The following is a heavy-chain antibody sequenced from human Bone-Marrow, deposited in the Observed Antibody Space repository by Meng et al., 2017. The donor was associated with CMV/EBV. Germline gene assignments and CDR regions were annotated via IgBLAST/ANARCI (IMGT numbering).Heavy chain of an antibody. D-gene: IGHD3-10*01. V-gene: IGHV5-51*01. CDR2: IFPGDSDT. CDR3: ARLIWFGELVDY. Sequence: KVSCKGSGYDFTSYWIAWVRQMPGKGLEWMGMIFPGDSDTRYSPSLQGQVTISADKSITTAYLQWSSLKASDTAMYYCARLIWFGELVDYWGQGTLVTVSS. J-gene: IGHJ4*02. CDR1: GYDFTSYW.